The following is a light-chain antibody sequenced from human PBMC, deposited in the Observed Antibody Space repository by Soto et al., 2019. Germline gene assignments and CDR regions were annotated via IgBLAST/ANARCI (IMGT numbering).Light chain of an antibody. Sequence: EIVLTQSPGTLSLSPGDGATLSCRASQSVEGNSLAWYQHKSGQAPRLIMYVASSRATGIPGRFSGSGSGTDFTLTISRLEPEDCAVYYCQQYGSSRDTFGQGTKLEIK. CDR3: QQYGSSRDT. CDR1: QSVEGNS. J-gene: IGKJ2*01. CDR2: VAS. V-gene: IGKV3-20*01.